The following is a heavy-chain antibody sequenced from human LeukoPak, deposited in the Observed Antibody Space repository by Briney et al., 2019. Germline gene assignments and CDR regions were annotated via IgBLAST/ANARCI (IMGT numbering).Heavy chain of an antibody. CDR1: GITFGNNW. V-gene: IGHV3-74*01. J-gene: IGHJ5*02. CDR2: INSDGGGA. CDR3: ARDVPHNWFDT. Sequence: GGSLRLSCAASGITFGNNWMHWVRQAPGKGLVWISRINSDGGGAIYADSVKGRFAVSRDNAKNTLYLQMNSLRAEDTAVYYCARDVPHNWFDTWGQGTLVTVSS.